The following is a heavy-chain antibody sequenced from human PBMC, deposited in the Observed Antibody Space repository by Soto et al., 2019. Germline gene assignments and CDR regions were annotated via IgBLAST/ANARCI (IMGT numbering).Heavy chain of an antibody. V-gene: IGHV4-31*03. CDR3: ASASKSEWLRLRFSVYLDY. CDR1: GGYISSGCYY. CDR2: IYYSGST. Sequence: SETLSLTCTVSGGYISSGCYYWSWLRQHPGKGLEWIGYIYYSGSTYYNPSLKSRVTISVDTSKNQFSLKLSSVTAADTAVYYCASASKSEWLRLRFSVYLDYWGQGTLVTVSS. D-gene: IGHD5-12*01. J-gene: IGHJ4*02.